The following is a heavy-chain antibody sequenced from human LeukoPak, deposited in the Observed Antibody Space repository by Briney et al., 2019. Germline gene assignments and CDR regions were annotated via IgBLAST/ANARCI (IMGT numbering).Heavy chain of an antibody. V-gene: IGHV3-33*01. D-gene: IGHD2-21*01. CDR3: ARVQGSSLFRWY. J-gene: IGHJ4*02. CDR2: IWYDGSNK. CDR1: GFTFSTYG. Sequence: GGSLRLSCAASGFTFSTYGMQWVRQAPGKGLEWVAVIWYDGSNKYYADSVKGRFTISRDNSKNTLYLQMNSLRAEDTAVYYCARVQGSSLFRWYWGQGTLVTVSS.